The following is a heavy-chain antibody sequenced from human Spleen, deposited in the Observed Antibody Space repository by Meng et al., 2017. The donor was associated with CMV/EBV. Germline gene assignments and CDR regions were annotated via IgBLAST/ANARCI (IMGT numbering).Heavy chain of an antibody. V-gene: IGHV4-39*07. CDR1: GGSISSSSYY. D-gene: IGHD3-10*01. J-gene: IGHJ4*02. CDR3: ARDKSMVWGEG. Sequence: QLHLQESGPGLVKPAETLSLTCTVSGGSISSSSYYWGWIRQPPGKGLEWIGSIYYSGSTYYNPSLKSRVTISVDTSKNQFSLKLSSVTAADTAVYYCARDKSMVWGEGWGQGTLVTVSS. CDR2: IYYSGST.